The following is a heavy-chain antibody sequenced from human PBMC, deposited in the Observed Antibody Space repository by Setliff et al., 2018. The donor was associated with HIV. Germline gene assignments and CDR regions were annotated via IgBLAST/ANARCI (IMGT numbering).Heavy chain of an antibody. D-gene: IGHD1-1*01. J-gene: IGHJ6*03. V-gene: IGHV4-59*11. CDR3: ARLEPNYYYYYMDV. CDR1: GGSMTGQY. Sequence: SETLSLTCTVSGGSMTGQYWSWIRQPPGKGLEWIGYIYSTGNTYHSPSLKSRVTISIDTSKNQFSLKLTSVTAADTAVYYCARLEPNYYYYYMDVWGKGTTVTVSS. CDR2: IYSTGNT.